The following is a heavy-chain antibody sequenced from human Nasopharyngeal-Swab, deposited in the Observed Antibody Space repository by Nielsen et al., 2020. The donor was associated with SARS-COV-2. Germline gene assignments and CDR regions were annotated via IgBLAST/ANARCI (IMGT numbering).Heavy chain of an antibody. Sequence: GESLKISCASSGFAFSSYGMHLVRQAPGKGLEWVAVISYDGSNKYYADSVKGRFTISRDNSKNTLYLQMNSLRAEDTAVYYCAKGGGTTGTVGLDIWGQGTMVTVSS. V-gene: IGHV3-30*18. CDR1: GFAFSSYG. J-gene: IGHJ3*02. CDR3: AKGGGTTGTVGLDI. CDR2: ISYDGSNK. D-gene: IGHD1-1*01.